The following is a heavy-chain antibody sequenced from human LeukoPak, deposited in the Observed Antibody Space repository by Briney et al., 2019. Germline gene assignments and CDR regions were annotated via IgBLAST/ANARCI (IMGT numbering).Heavy chain of an antibody. J-gene: IGHJ4*02. V-gene: IGHV4-59*01. Sequence: PSETLSLTCTVSGGSISSYYWSWVRQSPGKGLEWIGYVYYTGTSNYSPSLKSRVTISVDTSKNQFFLILSSVTAADTAVYYCARAYSGSYSYFDHWGQGTLVTVSS. CDR3: ARAYSGSYSYFDH. CDR1: GGSISSYY. D-gene: IGHD1-26*01. CDR2: VYYTGTS.